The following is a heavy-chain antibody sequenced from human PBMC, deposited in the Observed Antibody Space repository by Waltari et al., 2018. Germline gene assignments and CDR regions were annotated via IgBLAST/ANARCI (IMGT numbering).Heavy chain of an antibody. V-gene: IGHV1-46*01. CDR3: AREEGGVSALGGVALEYFNWFDP. CDR1: GYTFTSYY. J-gene: IGHJ5*02. D-gene: IGHD3-16*01. Sequence: QVQLVQSGAEVKKPGASVKVSCKASGYTFTSYYMHWVRQAPGQGLEWMGIINPGGGSTSYAQSVPGRVTMARDTSTSTVCMEMGGLGCEDTAVDYCAREEGGVSALGGVALEYFNWFDPWGQGTLVTVSS. CDR2: INPGGGST.